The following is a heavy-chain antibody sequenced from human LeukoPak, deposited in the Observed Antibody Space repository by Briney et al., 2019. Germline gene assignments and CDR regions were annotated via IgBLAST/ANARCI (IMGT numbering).Heavy chain of an antibody. CDR2: VYYSGGT. Sequence: SETLSLTCTVSGGSISTYYWSWIRQPPGKGLEWIGYVYYSGGTNYNPSLKRRVTISVETSNNQFSLKLRSVTAADTAMYYCAREPSGTFFNWFDPWGQGTLVTVSS. CDR3: AREPSGTFFNWFDP. J-gene: IGHJ5*02. V-gene: IGHV4-59*01. CDR1: GGSISTYY. D-gene: IGHD1-26*01.